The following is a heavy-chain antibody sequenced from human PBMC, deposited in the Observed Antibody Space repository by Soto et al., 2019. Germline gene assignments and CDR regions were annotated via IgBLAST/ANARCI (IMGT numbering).Heavy chain of an antibody. J-gene: IGHJ4*02. D-gene: IGHD3-22*01. V-gene: IGHV3-30-3*01. CDR2: ISYDGSNK. Sequence: GGSLRPSCAASGFTFSSYAMHWVRQAPGKGLEGVAVISYDGSNKYYADSVKGRFTISRDNLKNTLYLQMNRLRDEEKAVYYSAREPEYYYDSSGYWGCRGQGNLV. CDR1: GFTFSSYA. CDR3: AREPEYYYDSSGYWGC.